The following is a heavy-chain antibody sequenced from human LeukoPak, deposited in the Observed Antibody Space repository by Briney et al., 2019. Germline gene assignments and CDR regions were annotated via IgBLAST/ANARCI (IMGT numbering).Heavy chain of an antibody. Sequence: ASVKVSCKASGRTFSSYAISWVRQAPGQGLEWMGGIIPIFGTENYAQKLQGRVTITADESTSTAYMELSSLRSEDTAVYYCAANLLGSGVGGLFDYWGQGTLVTVSS. V-gene: IGHV1-69*13. J-gene: IGHJ4*02. CDR3: AANLLGSGVGGLFDY. CDR1: GRTFSSYA. D-gene: IGHD2-15*01. CDR2: IIPIFGTE.